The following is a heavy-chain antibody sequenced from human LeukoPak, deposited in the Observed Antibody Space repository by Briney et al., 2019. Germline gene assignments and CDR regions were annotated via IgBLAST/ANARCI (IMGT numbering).Heavy chain of an antibody. CDR3: ARDNPDYSPWDYYYYGMDV. V-gene: IGHV1-69*04. J-gene: IGHJ6*02. CDR1: GGTFSSYA. Sequence: SVKVSCKASGGTFSSYAISWVRQAPGQGLEWMGRIIPIFGIANYAQKFQGRVTITADKSTSTAYMELSSLRSEDTAVYYCARDNPDYSPWDYYYYGMDVWGQGTTVIVSS. D-gene: IGHD2-15*01. CDR2: IIPIFGIA.